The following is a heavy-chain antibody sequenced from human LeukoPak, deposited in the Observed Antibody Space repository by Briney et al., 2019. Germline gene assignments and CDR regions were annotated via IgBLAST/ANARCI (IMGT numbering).Heavy chain of an antibody. CDR3: ARASGSYDY. CDR2: IWNDGGIR. Sequence: GRSLRLSCAASGFTFNTYGLHWVRQAPGKGLEWVAVIWNDGGIRYYADSVKGRFAISRDNSKNTLYLQMSNLRAEDTAVCYCARASGSYDYWGQGTLVTVSS. D-gene: IGHD1-26*01. V-gene: IGHV3-33*01. J-gene: IGHJ4*02. CDR1: GFTFNTYG.